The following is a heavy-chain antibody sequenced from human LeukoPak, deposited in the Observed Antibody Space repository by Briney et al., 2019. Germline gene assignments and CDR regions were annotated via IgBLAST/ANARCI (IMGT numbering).Heavy chain of an antibody. D-gene: IGHD2-2*02. CDR3: AKLGYCSSTSCYMNWFDP. CDR2: ISGSGGST. CDR1: GFTFSSYA. Sequence: GGSLRLSCAASGFTFSSYAMSWVRQAPGKGLEWVSAISGSGGSTYYADSVKGRFTISRDNSKNTLYLQMNSPRAEDTAVYYCAKLGYCSSTSCYMNWFDPWGQGTLVTVSS. J-gene: IGHJ5*02. V-gene: IGHV3-23*01.